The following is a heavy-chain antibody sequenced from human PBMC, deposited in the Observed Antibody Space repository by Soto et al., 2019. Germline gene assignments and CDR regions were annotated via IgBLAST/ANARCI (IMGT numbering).Heavy chain of an antibody. D-gene: IGHD3-10*01. Sequence: GGSLRLSCAASGFTFSSYWMSWVRQAPGKGLEWVANIKQDGSEKYYVDSVKGRFTISRDNAKNSLYLQMNSLRAEDTAVYYCARGPYASGSFYLHYFDYWGQGTLVTVSS. CDR3: ARGPYASGSFYLHYFDY. CDR2: IKQDGSEK. J-gene: IGHJ4*02. V-gene: IGHV3-7*01. CDR1: GFTFSSYW.